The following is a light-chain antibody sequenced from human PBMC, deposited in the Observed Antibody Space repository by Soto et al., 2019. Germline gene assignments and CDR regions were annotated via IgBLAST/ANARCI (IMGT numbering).Light chain of an antibody. Sequence: DIQMTQSPSSLSASVGDRVTITCRASQGISNYLAWYQQNPGKVHKLLIYAASTLQSGVPSRFSGSGSWTDFTLPISNLPPEDVATYYGQKYNSAPFTFCPGTQVYIK. CDR3: QKYNSAPFT. CDR2: AAS. V-gene: IGKV1-27*01. CDR1: QGISNY. J-gene: IGKJ3*01.